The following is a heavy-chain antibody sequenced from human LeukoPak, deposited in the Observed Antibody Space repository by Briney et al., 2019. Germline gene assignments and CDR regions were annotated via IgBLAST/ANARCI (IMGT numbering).Heavy chain of an antibody. V-gene: IGHV4-61*02. Sequence: SQTLSLTCTVSGGSISSGSYYWSWIRQPAGKGLEWIGRIYTSGSTNYNPSLKSRVTISVDTSKNQFSLKLSSVTAADTAVYYCARVGYDFWSGYYLGFDYWGQGTLVTVSS. CDR1: GGSISSGSYY. CDR2: IYTSGST. J-gene: IGHJ4*02. D-gene: IGHD3-3*01. CDR3: ARVGYDFWSGYYLGFDY.